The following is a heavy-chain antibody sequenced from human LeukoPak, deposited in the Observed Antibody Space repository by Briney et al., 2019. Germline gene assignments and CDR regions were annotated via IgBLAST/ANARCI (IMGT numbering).Heavy chain of an antibody. J-gene: IGHJ4*02. CDR2: ISGSGGST. CDR3: AKVDGIAVAGRGEEVDY. Sequence: PGGSLRLSCAASGFTFSSYAMSWVRQAPGKGLEWVSAISGSGGSTYYADSVKGRFTISRDNSKNTLFLQMNSLRAEDTAVYYCAKVDGIAVAGRGEEVDYWGQGTLVTVSS. D-gene: IGHD6-19*01. CDR1: GFTFSSYA. V-gene: IGHV3-23*01.